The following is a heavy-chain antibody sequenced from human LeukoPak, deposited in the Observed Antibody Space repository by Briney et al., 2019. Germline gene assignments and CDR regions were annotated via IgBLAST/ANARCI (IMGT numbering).Heavy chain of an antibody. CDR1: GYTFTGYY. Sequence: ASVKVSCKASGYTFTGYYMHWVRQAPGQGLGWMGWINPNSGGTNYAQKFQGRVTMTRDTSISTAYMELSRLRSDDTAVYYCARHIRGELLEANFDYWGQGTLVTVSS. V-gene: IGHV1-2*02. D-gene: IGHD1-26*01. CDR2: INPNSGGT. J-gene: IGHJ4*02. CDR3: ARHIRGELLEANFDY.